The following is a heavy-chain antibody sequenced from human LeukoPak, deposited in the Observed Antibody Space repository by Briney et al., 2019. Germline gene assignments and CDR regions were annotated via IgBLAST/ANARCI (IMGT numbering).Heavy chain of an antibody. CDR2: INSDGSDT. CDR1: GFTFSRYW. D-gene: IGHD2-8*01. Sequence: GGSLRLSCAASGFTFSRYWMHWVRQTPERGLGWVSHINSDGSDTTYADSVKGRFTISRDNAKNTLYLQMDSLRAEDTAVYYCTRDDYCIDGACGFHPWGQGTLVTVSS. CDR3: TRDDYCIDGACGFHP. V-gene: IGHV3-74*01. J-gene: IGHJ5*02.